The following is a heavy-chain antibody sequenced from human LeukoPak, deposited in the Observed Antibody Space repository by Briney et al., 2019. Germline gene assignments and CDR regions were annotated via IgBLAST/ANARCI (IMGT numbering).Heavy chain of an antibody. D-gene: IGHD1-14*01. CDR1: GFTFSSYS. CDR2: ISSSSSYI. CDR3: ARGRSRHYYYMDV. Sequence: GGSLRLSCAASGFTFSSYSMNWVRQAPGKGLEWVSSISSSSSYIYYADSVKGRFTISRDNAKDSLYLQMNSLRADDTAVYYCARGRSRHYYYMDVWGKGTTVTVSS. J-gene: IGHJ6*03. V-gene: IGHV3-21*01.